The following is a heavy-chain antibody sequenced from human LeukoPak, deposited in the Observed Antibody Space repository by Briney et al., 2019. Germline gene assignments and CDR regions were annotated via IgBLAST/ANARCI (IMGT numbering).Heavy chain of an antibody. Sequence: SETLSLTCTVSGGSISGNWWSWIRQPAGKGLEWIGRFFPGGSTNYNPSLKSRVTMSVDTFKNQFSLKLGSVTAAETAIYYCARYDSSGLDYWGQGTLVTVSS. CDR1: GGSISGNW. CDR2: FFPGGST. J-gene: IGHJ4*02. D-gene: IGHD3-22*01. CDR3: ARYDSSGLDY. V-gene: IGHV4-4*07.